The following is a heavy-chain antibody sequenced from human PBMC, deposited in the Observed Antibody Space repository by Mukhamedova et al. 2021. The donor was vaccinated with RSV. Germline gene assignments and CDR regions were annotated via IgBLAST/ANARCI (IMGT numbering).Heavy chain of an antibody. Sequence: GLEWVSYISTIGGTIYYADSVKVRFTISRDNAKNSLYLQMNSLRAEDTAVYYCAREEQWRGVHYYGMDLWGQGTTGNVSS. CDR3: AREEQWRGVHYYGMDL. D-gene: IGHD6-19*01. V-gene: IGHV3-48*03. CDR2: ISTIGGTI. J-gene: IGHJ6*02.